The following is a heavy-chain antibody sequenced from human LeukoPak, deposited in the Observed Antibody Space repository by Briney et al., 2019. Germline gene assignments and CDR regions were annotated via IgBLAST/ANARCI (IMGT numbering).Heavy chain of an antibody. CDR3: ARVINWNLDY. CDR1: GGSISSYY. D-gene: IGHD1-20*01. J-gene: IGHJ4*02. V-gene: IGHV4-4*09. CDR2: IYTSGST. Sequence: PSETLSLTCTVSGGSISSYYWSWIRQPPGKGLEWIGYIYTSGSTNYNPSLKSRVTISVDTSKNQFSLKLSSVTAADTAVYYCARVINWNLDYWGQGTLVTVSS.